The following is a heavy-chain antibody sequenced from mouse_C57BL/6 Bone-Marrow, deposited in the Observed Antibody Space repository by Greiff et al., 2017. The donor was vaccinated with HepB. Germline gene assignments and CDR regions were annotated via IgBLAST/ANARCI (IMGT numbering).Heavy chain of an antibody. CDR1: GYTFTDYN. CDR3: ARGIFYDYPFAY. Sequence: VQLKESGPELVKPGASVKIPCKASGYTFTDYNMDWVKQSHGKSLEWIGDINPNNGGTIYNQKFKGKATLTVDKSSSTAYMELRSLTSEDTAVYYCARGIFYDYPFAYWGQGTLVTVSA. J-gene: IGHJ3*01. CDR2: INPNNGGT. V-gene: IGHV1-18*01. D-gene: IGHD2-4*01.